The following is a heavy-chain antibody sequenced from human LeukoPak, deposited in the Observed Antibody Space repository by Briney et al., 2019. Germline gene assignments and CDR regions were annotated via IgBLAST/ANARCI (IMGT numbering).Heavy chain of an antibody. J-gene: IGHJ4*02. V-gene: IGHV1-8*02. CDR2: MNPNSGNT. D-gene: IGHD2-2*01. CDR1: GYTFTGYY. CDR3: ARGVPRYCRSPGRAAAEICGVY. Sequence: ASVKVSCKASGYTFTGYYMHWVRQATGQGLEWMGWMNPNSGNTGYAQKFQGRVTMTRNTSIITAYMELSSLRSEDTAVYYCARGVPRYCRSPGRAAAEICGVYWGQGTLVTVSS.